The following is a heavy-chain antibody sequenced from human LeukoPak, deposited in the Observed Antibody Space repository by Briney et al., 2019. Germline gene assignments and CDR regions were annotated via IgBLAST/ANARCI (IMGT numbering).Heavy chain of an antibody. CDR1: GFTFSSYG. V-gene: IGHV3-30*02. D-gene: IGHD3-16*01. Sequence: GGSLRLSCAASGFTFSSYGMHWVRQAPGKGLEWVAFIRYDGSNKYYADSVKGRFTISRDNSKNTLFLHINSLRADDTALYYCAKDRLGAMLYFDSWGQGTLVTVSS. CDR2: IRYDGSNK. J-gene: IGHJ4*02. CDR3: AKDRLGAMLYFDS.